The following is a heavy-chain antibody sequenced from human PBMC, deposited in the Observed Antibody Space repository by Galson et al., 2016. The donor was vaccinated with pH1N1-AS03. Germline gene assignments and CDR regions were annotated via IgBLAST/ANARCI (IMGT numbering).Heavy chain of an antibody. D-gene: IGHD3-3*01. J-gene: IGHJ4*02. CDR1: GFTFSHYA. V-gene: IGHV3-64*01. CDR2: ISGNGFST. Sequence: SLRLSCAASGFTFSHYAMFWVRQAPGKGLEYVSAISGNGFSTYYASSVKDRFTISRDNSKNTLFLQMGSLRPEDMAVYYCARRRSYYDFWSGYSDYWGQGTLVTVSS. CDR3: ARRRSYYDFWSGYSDY.